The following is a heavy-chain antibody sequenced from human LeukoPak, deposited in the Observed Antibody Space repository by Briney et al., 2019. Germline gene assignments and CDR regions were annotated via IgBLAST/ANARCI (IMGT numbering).Heavy chain of an antibody. CDR1: GFAFNNYA. Sequence: GGSLGLSCAASGFAFNNYAMTWVRQAPGKGLEWVSNVNDHGDQTYYADFVKGRFTISRDNSKNALFLQMDSLTAEDTAVYYCAKTQWKVGATDYFDYWGQGILVTVSS. CDR2: VNDHGDQT. V-gene: IGHV3-23*01. J-gene: IGHJ4*02. D-gene: IGHD1-26*01. CDR3: AKTQWKVGATDYFDY.